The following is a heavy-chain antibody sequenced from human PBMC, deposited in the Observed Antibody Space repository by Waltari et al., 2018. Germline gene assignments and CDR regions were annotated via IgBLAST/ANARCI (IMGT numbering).Heavy chain of an antibody. CDR3: ARVGPLSIAARSWGEYFQH. J-gene: IGHJ1*01. CDR1: GFPFSSYG. Sequence: QVQLVESGGGVVQPGRSLTLSCAASGFPFSSYGMHWVRQAPGTGRAWVAVIWYDGSNKYYADSVKGRFTISIDNSKNTLYLQMNSLRAEDTAMYYCARVGPLSIAARSWGEYFQHWGQGTLVTVSS. V-gene: IGHV3-33*08. D-gene: IGHD6-6*01. CDR2: IWYDGSNK.